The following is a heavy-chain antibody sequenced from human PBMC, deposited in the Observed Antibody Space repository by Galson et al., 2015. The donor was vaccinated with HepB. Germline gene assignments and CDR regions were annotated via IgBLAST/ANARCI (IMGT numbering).Heavy chain of an antibody. CDR2: ISYDGSNK. CDR3: ARVPLVVPAAMFAGPFDP. Sequence: SLRLSCAASGFTFSSYAMHWVRQAPGKGLEWVAVISYDGSNKYYADSVKGRFTISRDNSKNTLYLQMNSLRAEDTAVYYCARVPLVVPAAMFAGPFDPWGQGTLVTVSS. CDR1: GFTFSSYA. J-gene: IGHJ5*02. V-gene: IGHV3-30-3*01. D-gene: IGHD2-2*01.